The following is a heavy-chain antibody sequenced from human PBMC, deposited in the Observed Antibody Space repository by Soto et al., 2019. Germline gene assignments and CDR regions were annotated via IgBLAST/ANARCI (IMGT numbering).Heavy chain of an antibody. Sequence: SVKVSCKASGFTFTSSAVQWVRQARGQRLEWIGWIVVGSGNTNYAQKFQERVTITRDMSTSTAYMELSSLRSEDTAVYYCAADSGYDSSGTFDIWGQGTMVTVSS. J-gene: IGHJ3*02. V-gene: IGHV1-58*01. CDR3: AADSGYDSSGTFDI. D-gene: IGHD3-22*01. CDR1: GFTFTSSA. CDR2: IVVGSGNT.